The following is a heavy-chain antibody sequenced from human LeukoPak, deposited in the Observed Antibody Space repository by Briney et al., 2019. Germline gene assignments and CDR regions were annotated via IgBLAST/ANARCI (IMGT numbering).Heavy chain of an antibody. V-gene: IGHV5-51*01. CDR1: GYSFTGYW. J-gene: IGHJ3*02. CDR3: ARLSAYYDSSGYYYKGAFDI. CDR2: IYPGDSDT. Sequence: GESLKISCKGSGYSFTGYWIGWVRQMPGKGLEWMGIIYPGDSDTRYSPSFQGQVTISADKSISTAYLQWSSLKASDTAMYYCARLSAYYDSSGYYYKGAFDIWGQGTMVTVSS. D-gene: IGHD3-22*01.